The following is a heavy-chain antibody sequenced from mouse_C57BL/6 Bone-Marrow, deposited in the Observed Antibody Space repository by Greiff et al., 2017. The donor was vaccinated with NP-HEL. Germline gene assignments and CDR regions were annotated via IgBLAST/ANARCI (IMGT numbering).Heavy chain of an antibody. J-gene: IGHJ3*01. D-gene: IGHD1-1*01. Sequence: QVQLQQSGAELARPGASVKLSCKASGYTFTSYGISWVKQRTGQGLEWIGEIYPRSGNTYYNEKFKGKATLTADKSSSTAYMELRSLTSEDSAVYFCARRPFITTVVATRAWFAYWGQGTLVTVSA. CDR1: GYTFTSYG. V-gene: IGHV1-81*01. CDR3: ARRPFITTVVATRAWFAY. CDR2: IYPRSGNT.